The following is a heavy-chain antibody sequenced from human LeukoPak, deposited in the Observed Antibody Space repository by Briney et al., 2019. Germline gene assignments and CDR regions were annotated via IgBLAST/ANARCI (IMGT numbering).Heavy chain of an antibody. CDR2: IYYSGST. CDR3: ARLEGIAAAGY. D-gene: IGHD6-13*01. CDR1: GGSISSSSYY. J-gene: IGHJ4*02. V-gene: IGHV4-39*01. Sequence: PSETLSLTCTVSGGSISSSSYYWGWIRQPPGKGLEWIGSIYYSGSTYYNPPLKSRVTISVDTSKNQFSLKLSSVTAADTAVYCCARLEGIAAAGYWGQGTLVTVSS.